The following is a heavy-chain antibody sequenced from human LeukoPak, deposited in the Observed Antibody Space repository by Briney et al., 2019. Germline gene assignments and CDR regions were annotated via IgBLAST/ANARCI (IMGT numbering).Heavy chain of an antibody. CDR1: GGSISSSSYY. Sequence: SETLSLTCTVSGGSISSSSYYWGWIRQPPGKGLEWIGSIYYSGSTYYNPSLKSRVTISVDTSKNQFSLKLSSVTAADTAVYYCATRTLRYYFDYWGQGTLVTVSS. CDR2: IYYSGST. V-gene: IGHV4-39*07. CDR3: ATRTLRYYFDY. J-gene: IGHJ4*02. D-gene: IGHD5-24*01.